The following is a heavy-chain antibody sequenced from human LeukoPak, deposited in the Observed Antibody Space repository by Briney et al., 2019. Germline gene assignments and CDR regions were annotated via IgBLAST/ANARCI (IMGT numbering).Heavy chain of an antibody. CDR1: GYTFTGYY. J-gene: IGHJ4*02. D-gene: IGHD3-22*01. CDR3: ARDRRYYDSSGYLDY. Sequence: RASVKVSCKASGYTFTGYYMHWVRQAPGQGLEWMGWINPNSGGTNYAQKFQGRVTMTRDTSISTAYMELSRLRSDDTAVYYCARDRRYYDSSGYLDYWGQGTLITVSS. V-gene: IGHV1-2*02. CDR2: INPNSGGT.